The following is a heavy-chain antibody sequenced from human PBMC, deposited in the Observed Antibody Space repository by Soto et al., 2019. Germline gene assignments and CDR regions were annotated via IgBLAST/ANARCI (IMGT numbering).Heavy chain of an antibody. V-gene: IGHV3-73*02. Sequence: EVQLVESGGGLVQPGGSLKLSCAASGFTFSGSAMHWVRQASGKGLEWVCRIRSKANSYATAYAASVKGRFTISRDDSKNTAYLQMNSLKTEDTAVYYCTRRYGDYDGDDYYYYGMDVWGQGTTVTVSS. CDR2: IRSKANSYAT. CDR1: GFTFSGSA. J-gene: IGHJ6*02. CDR3: TRRYGDYDGDDYYYYGMDV. D-gene: IGHD4-17*01.